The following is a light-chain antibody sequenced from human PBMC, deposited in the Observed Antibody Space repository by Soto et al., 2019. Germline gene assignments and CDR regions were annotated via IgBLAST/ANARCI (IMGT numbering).Light chain of an antibody. V-gene: IGKV3-15*01. CDR3: QQYNNWPWT. CDR2: DTS. Sequence: IVMTQSPATLSVSPGERATLSCRASQSVSSNLAWYQQKPGQAPRPLIYDTSTRATGIPARFSGSGSGTEFTLTISTLQSEDFAVYYCQQYNNWPWTFGQGTKVDIK. CDR1: QSVSSN. J-gene: IGKJ1*01.